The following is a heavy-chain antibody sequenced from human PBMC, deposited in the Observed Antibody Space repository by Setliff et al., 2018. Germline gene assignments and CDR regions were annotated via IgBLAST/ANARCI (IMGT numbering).Heavy chain of an antibody. Sequence: PSETLSLTCTVYGGPLSGFSWNWIRQSPGGGLEWIGEINYSRVVNYKPSLKSRVSISLDTSENQFSLRLTSLTAADTAVYYCARGSGSFPFDFWGQGVLVTVSS. D-gene: IGHD1-26*01. CDR3: ARGSGSFPFDF. CDR2: INYSRVV. V-gene: IGHV4-34*01. CDR1: GGPLSGFS. J-gene: IGHJ4*02.